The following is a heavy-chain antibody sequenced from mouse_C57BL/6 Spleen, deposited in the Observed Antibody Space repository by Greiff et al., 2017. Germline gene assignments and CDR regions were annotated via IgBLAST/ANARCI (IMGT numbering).Heavy chain of an antibody. V-gene: IGHV1-64*01. CDR1: GYTFTSYW. J-gene: IGHJ1*03. CDR3: ARYDTKGRYFDV. D-gene: IGHD2-3*01. CDR2: IHPNSGST. Sequence: QVQLQQSGAELVKPGASVKLSCKASGYTFTSYWMHWVKQRPGQGLEWIGMIHPNSGSTNYNEKFKSKATLTVDKSSSTAYMQLSSLTSEDSAVYYCARYDTKGRYFDVWGTGTTVTVSS.